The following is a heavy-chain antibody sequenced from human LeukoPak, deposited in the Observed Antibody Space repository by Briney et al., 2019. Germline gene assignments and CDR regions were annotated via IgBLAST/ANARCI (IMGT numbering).Heavy chain of an antibody. Sequence: GASVTVSCTASGGTFSSYAISWVRQAPGQGLEWMGGIIPIFGTANYAQKFQGRVTITADESTSTAYMELSSLRSEDTAVYYCARVFDGSGSYWYYYYGMDVWGQGTTVTVSS. CDR1: GGTFSSYA. V-gene: IGHV1-69*13. CDR2: IIPIFGTA. CDR3: ARVFDGSGSYWYYYYGMDV. D-gene: IGHD3-10*01. J-gene: IGHJ6*02.